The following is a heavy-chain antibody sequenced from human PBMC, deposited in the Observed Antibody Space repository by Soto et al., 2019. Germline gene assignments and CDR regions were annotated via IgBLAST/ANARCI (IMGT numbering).Heavy chain of an antibody. J-gene: IGHJ4*02. CDR2: INHSGST. Sequence: PSETLSLTCAVYGGSFSGYYWSWIRQPPGKGLEWIGEINHSGSTNYNLSLKSRVTISVDTSKNQFSLKLSSVTAADTAVYYCARKVSFPFDYWGQGTLVTVSS. CDR3: ARKVSFPFDY. CDR1: GGSFSGYY. V-gene: IGHV4-34*01. D-gene: IGHD1-20*01.